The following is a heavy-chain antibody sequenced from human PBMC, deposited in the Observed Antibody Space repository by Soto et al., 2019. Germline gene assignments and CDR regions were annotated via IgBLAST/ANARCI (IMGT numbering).Heavy chain of an antibody. CDR1: AYTFTGYY. CDR2: INPNSGGT. J-gene: IGHJ3*02. V-gene: IGHV1-2*04. D-gene: IGHD3-22*01. CDR3: ARVRDSSGYKNVPDAFDI. Sequence: AASVEVSCTASAYTFTGYYIHWVRQAPGQGLEWMGWINPNSGGTNYAQKFQGWVTMTRDTSISTAYMELSRLRSDDTAVYYCARVRDSSGYKNVPDAFDIWGQGTMVTVSS.